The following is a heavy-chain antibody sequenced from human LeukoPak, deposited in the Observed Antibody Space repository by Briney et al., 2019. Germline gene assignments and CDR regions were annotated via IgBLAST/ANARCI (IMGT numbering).Heavy chain of an antibody. Sequence: GGSLRLSCVGSGFTLSNYVMSWVRQAPGKGLEWVSVISGRGGSTNYADSVKGRFTISRDNSKDMLYLQMSGLRGEDTAVYYCAKHPPWGDLWTGRDVGFDYWGQGTLVTVSS. J-gene: IGHJ4*02. CDR1: GFTLSNYV. V-gene: IGHV3-23*01. D-gene: IGHD3/OR15-3a*01. CDR2: ISGRGGST. CDR3: AKHPPWGDLWTGRDVGFDY.